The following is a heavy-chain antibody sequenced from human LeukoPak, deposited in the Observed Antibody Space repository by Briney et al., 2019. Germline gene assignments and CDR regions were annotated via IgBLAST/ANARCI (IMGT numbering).Heavy chain of an antibody. CDR1: GFTFSSYW. CDR3: ARRPFYGDSYYFDY. D-gene: IGHD4-17*01. CDR2: IKQDGSEK. V-gene: IGHV3-7*03. Sequence: GGSLRLSCAASGFTFSSYWMSWVRQAPGKGLEWGANIKQDGSEKYYVDSVEGRFTISRDNAKNSLYLQMNSLRAEDTAVYYCARRPFYGDSYYFDYWGQGTLVTVSS. J-gene: IGHJ4*02.